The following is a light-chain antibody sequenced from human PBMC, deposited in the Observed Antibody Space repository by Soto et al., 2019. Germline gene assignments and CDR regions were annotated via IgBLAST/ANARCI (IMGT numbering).Light chain of an antibody. CDR2: STN. CDR1: SGSVSTNYY. J-gene: IGLJ7*01. CDR3: VLYMTSGISV. Sequence: QPVVTQEPSFSVSPGGTVTLTCGLSSGSVSTNYYPSWHQQTPGQAPRTLIYSTNIRSSGVPDRFSGSILGNKAALTIAGAQADDESDYYCVLYMTSGISVFGGGTQLTVL. V-gene: IGLV8-61*01.